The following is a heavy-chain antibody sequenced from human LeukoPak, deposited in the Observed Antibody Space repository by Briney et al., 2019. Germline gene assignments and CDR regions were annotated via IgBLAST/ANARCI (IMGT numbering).Heavy chain of an antibody. J-gene: IGHJ4*02. D-gene: IGHD3-22*01. CDR1: GFTFSSYS. CDR3: ARASTYYYDSSGYYYSFDY. Sequence: GGSLRLSCAASGFTFSSYSINWVRQAPGKGLEWVSYISSSSSTIYYADSVKGRFTISRDNAKNSLYLQMNSLRDEDTAVYYCARASTYYYDSSGYYYSFDYWGQGTLVTVSS. CDR2: ISSSSSTI. V-gene: IGHV3-48*02.